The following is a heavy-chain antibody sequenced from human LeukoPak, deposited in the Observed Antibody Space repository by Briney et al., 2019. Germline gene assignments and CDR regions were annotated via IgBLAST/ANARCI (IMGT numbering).Heavy chain of an antibody. CDR1: GFTVSSNY. CDR2: IYSGGST. Sequence: AGGSLRLSCTASGFTVSSNYMSWVRQAPGKGLEWVSVIYSGGSTHYADSVKGRFTISRDNSKNTLYLQMNSLRAEDTAVYYCARAPRYYDSSGYLNWFDPWGQGTLVTVSS. V-gene: IGHV3-53*01. CDR3: ARAPRYYDSSGYLNWFDP. J-gene: IGHJ5*02. D-gene: IGHD3-22*01.